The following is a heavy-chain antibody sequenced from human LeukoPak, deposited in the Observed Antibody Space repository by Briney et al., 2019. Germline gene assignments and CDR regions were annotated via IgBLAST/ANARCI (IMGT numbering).Heavy chain of an antibody. CDR2: IYYSGST. Sequence: PSETLSLTCAVYGGSFSGYYWSWIRQPPGKGLEWIGYIYYSGSTYYNPSLKSRVTISVDTSKNQFSLKLSSVTAADTAVYYCARAGRSSSPWDWFDPWGQGTLVTVSS. CDR1: GGSFSGYY. D-gene: IGHD6-6*01. V-gene: IGHV4-30-4*08. J-gene: IGHJ5*02. CDR3: ARAGRSSSPWDWFDP.